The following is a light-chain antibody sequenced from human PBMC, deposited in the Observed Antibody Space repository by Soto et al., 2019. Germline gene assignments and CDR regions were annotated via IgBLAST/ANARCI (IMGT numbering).Light chain of an antibody. J-gene: IGKJ1*01. Sequence: DIQMTQSPSSLSASVGDRVTVTCQASQDISTYLNWYQQKPGKAPKLLIYDASRLETGVPSRFSGSGSGTVFVFTISSLQPEDFATYYCLHYNSYSRTFGQGTKVEIK. V-gene: IGKV1-33*01. CDR1: QDISTY. CDR3: LHYNSYSRT. CDR2: DAS.